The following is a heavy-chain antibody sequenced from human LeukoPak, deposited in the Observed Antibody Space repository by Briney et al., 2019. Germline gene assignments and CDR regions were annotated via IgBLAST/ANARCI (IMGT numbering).Heavy chain of an antibody. CDR2: IKQDGSKK. J-gene: IGHJ4*02. V-gene: IGHV3-7*03. CDR1: GFPFSSYW. D-gene: IGHD2-15*01. Sequence: GGSLRLSCVASGFPFSSYWMTWVRQAPGKGLEWVANIKQDGSKKSYVDSVKGRFTISRGNAKNSLYLQMNSLRADDTAVYYCAKSVVVITFRFDDWGQGALVTVSS. CDR3: AKSVVVITFRFDD.